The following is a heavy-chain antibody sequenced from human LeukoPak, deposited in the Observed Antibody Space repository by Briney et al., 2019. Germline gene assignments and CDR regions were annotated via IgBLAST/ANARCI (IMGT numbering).Heavy chain of an antibody. J-gene: IGHJ2*01. V-gene: IGHV1-8*01. CDR1: GYTFTTHD. D-gene: IGHD6-19*01. Sequence: GASVKVSCKASGYTFTTHDLTWVRQATGQGLEWMGWMNPGSGDTAYAQKFQGRVTMTRDTSMSTAYMELNSLRSEDTAVYYCATGINPAVAGTGMGNWYFDLWGRGTLVTVSS. CDR2: MNPGSGDT. CDR3: ATGINPAVAGTGMGNWYFDL.